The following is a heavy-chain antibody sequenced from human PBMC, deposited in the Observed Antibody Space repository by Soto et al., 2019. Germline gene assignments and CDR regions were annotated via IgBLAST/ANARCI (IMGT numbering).Heavy chain of an antibody. CDR2: IIPIAGVP. J-gene: IGHJ6*02. CDR3: ATPSVEVRTKGGYYYVDV. V-gene: IGHV1-69*01. D-gene: IGHD2-2*01. Sequence: QVQLVQSGAEVKKPGSSVNVSCKASGTTFTYSAINWVRQAPGQGLEWMGGIIPIAGVPNYAHKFQGRVTLTAEESTTTVYMHLSGVTSEDTAVYYCATPSVEVRTKGGYYYVDVWGQGTTVTVSS. CDR1: GTTFTYSA.